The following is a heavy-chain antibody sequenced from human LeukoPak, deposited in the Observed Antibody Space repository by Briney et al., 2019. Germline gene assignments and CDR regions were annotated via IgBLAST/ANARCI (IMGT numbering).Heavy chain of an antibody. CDR1: GFTFSSYA. Sequence: GGSLRLSCAASGFTFSSYAMSWVRQAPGKGLEWVSAIGGSGGSTYYADSVKGRFTISRDNSKNTLYLQMNSLRAEDTAVYYCAKVDSSGSHYDYWGQGTLVTVSS. V-gene: IGHV3-23*01. D-gene: IGHD1-26*01. CDR2: IGGSGGST. J-gene: IGHJ4*02. CDR3: AKVDSSGSHYDY.